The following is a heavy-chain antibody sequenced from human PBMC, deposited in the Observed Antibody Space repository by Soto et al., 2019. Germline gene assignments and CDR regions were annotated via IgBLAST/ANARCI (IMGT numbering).Heavy chain of an antibody. D-gene: IGHD4-17*01. V-gene: IGHV1-8*01. Sequence: ASVKVSCKASGYTFTSYDINWVRQATGQGLEWMGWMNPNSGNTGYAQKFQGRVTMTRNTSISTAYMELSSLRSEDTAVYYCARCPGDYEYFDYWGQGTLVTVSS. CDR1: GYTFTSYD. J-gene: IGHJ4*02. CDR2: MNPNSGNT. CDR3: ARCPGDYEYFDY.